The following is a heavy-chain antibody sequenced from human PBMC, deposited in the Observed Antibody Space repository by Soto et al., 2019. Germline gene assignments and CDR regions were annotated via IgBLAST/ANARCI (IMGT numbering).Heavy chain of an antibody. CDR2: INAGNGNK. J-gene: IGHJ4*02. CDR1: GYTFTSYA. CDR3: ASESYGGEFDY. V-gene: IGHV1-3*01. Sequence: ASVKVSCKASGYTFTSYAMHWVRQAPGQRLEWMGWINAGNGNKKYSQKFQGRVTITRDTSASTAYTELSSLRSEDTAVYYCASESYGGEFDYWGQGTLVTVS. D-gene: IGHD4-17*01.